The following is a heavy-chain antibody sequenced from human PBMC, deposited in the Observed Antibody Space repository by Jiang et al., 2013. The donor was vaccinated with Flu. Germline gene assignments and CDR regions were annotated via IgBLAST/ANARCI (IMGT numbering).Heavy chain of an antibody. CDR2: TYYRSKWYN. Sequence: SVSSNSAAWNWIRQSPSRGLEWLGRTYYRSKWYNDYAVSVKSRITINPDTSKNQFSLQLNSVTPEDTAVYYCATNGGHGYYFDYWGQGTLVTVSS. CDR1: SVSSNSAA. J-gene: IGHJ4*02. V-gene: IGHV6-1*01. D-gene: IGHD4-23*01. CDR3: ATNGGHGYYFDY.